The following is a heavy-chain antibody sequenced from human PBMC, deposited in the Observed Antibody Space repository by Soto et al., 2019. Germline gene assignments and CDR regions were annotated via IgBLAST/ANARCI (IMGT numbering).Heavy chain of an antibody. D-gene: IGHD5-12*01. Sequence: SETLSLTCTVSGGSISSYYWGWVRQSPEKGLEWIAYIYYSGSTNYNPSLESRVTISLETSNNQFSLKMSSVTAADTAVYFCARVNSGYEVHRQYYYYMDVWGKGTTVTVSS. CDR3: ARVNSGYEVHRQYYYYMDV. CDR1: GGSISSYY. V-gene: IGHV4-59*13. CDR2: IYYSGST. J-gene: IGHJ6*03.